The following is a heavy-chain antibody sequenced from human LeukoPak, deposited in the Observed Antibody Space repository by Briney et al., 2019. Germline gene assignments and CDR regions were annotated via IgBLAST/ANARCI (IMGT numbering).Heavy chain of an antibody. CDR2: IYYSGST. D-gene: IGHD5-18*01. V-gene: IGHV4-59*01. Sequence: SEILSLTCTVSGGSISSYYWSWIRQPPGKGLEWIGYIYYSGSTNYNPSLKSRVTISVDTSKNQFSLKLSSVTAADTAVYYCARGAAMGYWGQGTLVTVSS. CDR1: GGSISSYY. J-gene: IGHJ4*02. CDR3: ARGAAMGY.